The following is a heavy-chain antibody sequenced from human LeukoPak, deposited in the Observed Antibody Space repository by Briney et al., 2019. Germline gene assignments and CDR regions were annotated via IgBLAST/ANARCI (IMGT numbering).Heavy chain of an antibody. CDR3: ARDFFAFGEVIALLDY. V-gene: IGHV3-7*01. CDR2: IKLDGSEK. Sequence: GGSLRLSCAASGFTFSSYWMSWVRQAPGKGLEWVANIKLDGSEKYYVDSVKGRFTISRDNAKKSLYLQMNSLRDEDTAVYYCARDFFAFGEVIALLDYWGQGTLVTVSS. D-gene: IGHD3-16*02. CDR1: GFTFSSYW. J-gene: IGHJ4*02.